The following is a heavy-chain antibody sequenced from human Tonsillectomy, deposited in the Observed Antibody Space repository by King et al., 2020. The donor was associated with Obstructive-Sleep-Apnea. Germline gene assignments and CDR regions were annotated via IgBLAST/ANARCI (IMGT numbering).Heavy chain of an antibody. V-gene: IGHV4-59*08. CDR2: MYYSGNT. Sequence: VQLQESGPGLVKPSETLSLPCTVSGGSISNYYWSWIRQPPGKGLEWIGYMYYSGNTNFNPSLKSRVTISADTSKIQFSLRLRSVTAADTAVYYCARHRGVEDYGGYGDYFDYWGQGTLVTVSS. CDR1: GGSISNYY. D-gene: IGHD5-12*01. J-gene: IGHJ4*02. CDR3: ARHRGVEDYGGYGDYFDY.